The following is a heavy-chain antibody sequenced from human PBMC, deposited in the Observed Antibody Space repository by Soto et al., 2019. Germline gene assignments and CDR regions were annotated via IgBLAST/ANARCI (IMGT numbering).Heavy chain of an antibody. J-gene: IGHJ4*02. CDR1: GFTFSSYA. CDR3: ATLSAQLYTLLQVHY. D-gene: IGHD1-26*01. Sequence: PGGSLRLSCAASGFTFSSYAMHWVRQAPGKGLEWVAVISYDGSNKYYADSVKGRFTISRDNSKNTLYLQVNSLRAEDTAVYYCATLSAQLYTLLQVHYWGQGTLVTVSS. V-gene: IGHV3-30-3*01. CDR2: ISYDGSNK.